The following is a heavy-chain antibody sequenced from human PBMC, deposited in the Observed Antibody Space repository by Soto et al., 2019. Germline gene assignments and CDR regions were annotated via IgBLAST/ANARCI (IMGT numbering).Heavy chain of an antibody. CDR1: GYTFTSYG. CDR2: ISAYNGNT. J-gene: IGHJ5*02. D-gene: IGHD3-3*01. Sequence: ASVKVSCKASGYTFTSYGISWVRQAPGQGLEWMGWISAYNGNTNYAQKLQGRVTMTTDTSTSTAYMELRSLRSDDTAVYYCARDRSVTIFGVVNPNWFDPWGQGTLVTVSS. CDR3: ARDRSVTIFGVVNPNWFDP. V-gene: IGHV1-18*01.